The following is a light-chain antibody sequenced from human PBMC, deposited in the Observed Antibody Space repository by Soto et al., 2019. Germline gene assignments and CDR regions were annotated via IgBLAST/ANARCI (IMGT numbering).Light chain of an antibody. J-gene: IGKJ1*01. Sequence: DVQMTQSPASLSASVGDRVTITCRASQSVSHYLTWYQQKTGAAPRLLIYSASNLQSGVPSRFSGSGSGTDFTLTINSQQPEDFATYYCQQYNSYSFGQGTKVEIK. CDR3: QQYNSYS. V-gene: IGKV1-39*01. CDR1: QSVSHY. CDR2: SAS.